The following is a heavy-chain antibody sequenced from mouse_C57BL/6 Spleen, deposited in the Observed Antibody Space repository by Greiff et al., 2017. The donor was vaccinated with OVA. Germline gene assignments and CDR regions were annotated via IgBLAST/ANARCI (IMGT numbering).Heavy chain of an antibody. CDR1: GFTFSDYY. V-gene: IGHV5-16*01. J-gene: IGHJ3*01. D-gene: IGHD1-3*01. CDR2: INYDGSST. CDR3: ARGRSSFAY. Sequence: EVMLVESEGGLVQPGSSMKLSCTASGFTFSDYYMAWVRQVPEKGLEWVANINYDGSSTYYLDSLKSRFIISRDNAKNILYLQMSRLKSEDTATYYCARGRSSFAYWGQGTLVTVSA.